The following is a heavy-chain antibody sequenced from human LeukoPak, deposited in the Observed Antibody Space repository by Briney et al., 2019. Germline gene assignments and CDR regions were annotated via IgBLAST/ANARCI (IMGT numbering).Heavy chain of an antibody. V-gene: IGHV3-48*03. J-gene: IGHJ4*02. D-gene: IGHD3-22*01. Sequence: GGSLRLSCAASGFTFSSYEMNWVRQAPGKGLEWVSYISSSGSTIYYADSVKGRFTISRDNAKNSLYLQMNSLRAEDTAVYYCARGGYYDSSGYYPYWGQGILVTVSS. CDR2: ISSSGSTI. CDR3: ARGGYYDSSGYYPY. CDR1: GFTFSSYE.